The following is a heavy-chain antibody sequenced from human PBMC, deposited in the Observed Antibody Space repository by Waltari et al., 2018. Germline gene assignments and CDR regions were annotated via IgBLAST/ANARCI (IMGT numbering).Heavy chain of an antibody. J-gene: IGHJ4*02. CDR2: INHSRST. D-gene: IGHD6-19*01. CDR1: GGSFSGYY. CDR3: ARAQPLPHYSSGWYDY. V-gene: IGHV4-34*01. Sequence: QVQLQQWGAGLLKPSETLSLTCAVYGGSFSGYYWSWIRQPPGKGLEWIGEINHSRSTDYSPSHKRRVTISVDTSKDQFSLKLSSVTAADTAVYYCARAQPLPHYSSGWYDYWGQGTLVTVSS.